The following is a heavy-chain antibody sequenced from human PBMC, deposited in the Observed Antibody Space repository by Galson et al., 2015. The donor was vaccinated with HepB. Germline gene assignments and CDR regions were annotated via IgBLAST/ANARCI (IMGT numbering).Heavy chain of an antibody. V-gene: IGHV3-7*01. J-gene: IGHJ6*02. CDR2: IKQDGSEK. D-gene: IGHD6-6*01. Sequence: SLRLSCAASGFTFSSYWMSWVRQAPGKGLEWVANIKQDGSEKYYVDSVKGRFTISRDNAKNSLYLQMNSLRAEGTAVYYCARDSSPSQRYYYYYGMDVWGQGTTVTVSS. CDR1: GFTFSSYW. CDR3: ARDSSPSQRYYYYYGMDV.